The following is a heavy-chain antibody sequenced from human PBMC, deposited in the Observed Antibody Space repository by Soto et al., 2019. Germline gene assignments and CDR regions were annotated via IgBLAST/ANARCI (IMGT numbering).Heavy chain of an antibody. CDR3: AKEISATHPIGMDV. Sequence: GGSLRLSCSASGFTFSSYAMHWVRQAPGKGLEYVSAISSNGGSTYYADSVKGRFTISRDNSKNSLYLQMNSLRTEDTALYYCAKEISATHPIGMDVWGQGTTVTVSS. D-gene: IGHD6-13*01. J-gene: IGHJ6*02. CDR1: GFTFSSYA. V-gene: IGHV3-64*04. CDR2: ISSNGGST.